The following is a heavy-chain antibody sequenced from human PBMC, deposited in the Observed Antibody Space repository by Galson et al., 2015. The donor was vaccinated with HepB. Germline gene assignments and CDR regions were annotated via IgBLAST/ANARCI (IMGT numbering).Heavy chain of an antibody. CDR2: ISSSSSYI. D-gene: IGHD3-9*01. CDR1: GFTFSSYS. CDR3: ARDLPYYDILTGYPEYAFDI. V-gene: IGHV3-21*01. J-gene: IGHJ3*02. Sequence: SLRLSCAASGFTFSSYSMNWVRQAPGKGLEWVSSISSSSSYIYYADSVKGRFTISRDNAKNSLYLQMNSLRAEDTAVYYCARDLPYYDILTGYPEYAFDIWGQGTMVTVSS.